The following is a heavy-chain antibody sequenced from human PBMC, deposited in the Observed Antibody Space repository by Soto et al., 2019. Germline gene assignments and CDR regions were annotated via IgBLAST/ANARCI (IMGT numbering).Heavy chain of an antibody. V-gene: IGHV1-3*05. CDR1: GYTFTSYA. Sequence: QVQLVQSGAEEKKPGASVKVSCKASGYTFTSYAMHWVRQAPGQRLEWMGWINAGNGNTKYSQKFQGRVTITRDTSASTAYMELSCLRSEDAAVYYCARSIVVVTALDYWGRGTLVTVSS. D-gene: IGHD2-21*02. CDR2: INAGNGNT. CDR3: ARSIVVVTALDY. J-gene: IGHJ4*02.